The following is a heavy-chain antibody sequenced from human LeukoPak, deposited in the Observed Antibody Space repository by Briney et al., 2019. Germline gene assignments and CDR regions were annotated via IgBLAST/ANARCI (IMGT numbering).Heavy chain of an antibody. J-gene: IGHJ5*02. V-gene: IGHV4-59*01. CDR1: GGSISSYY. CDR3: ARGGAGEFDP. CDR2: IYYSGST. Sequence: SETLSLTCTVSGGSISSYYWSWIRQPPGKGLEWIGYIYYSGSTNYNPSLKSRVTISVDTSKNQFSLKLSSVTAADTAVYYCARGGAGEFDPWGQGTLVTVSS. D-gene: IGHD3-10*01.